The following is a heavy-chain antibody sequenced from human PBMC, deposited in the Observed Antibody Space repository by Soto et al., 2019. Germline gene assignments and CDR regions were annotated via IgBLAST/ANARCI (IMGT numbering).Heavy chain of an antibody. V-gene: IGHV1-69*13. J-gene: IGHJ6*01. D-gene: IGHD2-21*01. CDR3: AIELSSCGSEWPYYMDY. CDR1: GGTFSSYA. Sequence: SVNVYCKASGGTFSSYAISWVRQAPGQGLEWMGGIIPIFGTANYAQKFQGRVTITADESTSKAYMELSSLRSEDTAVYYCAIELSSCGSEWPYYMDYWGQCTTVTVSS. CDR2: IIPIFGTA.